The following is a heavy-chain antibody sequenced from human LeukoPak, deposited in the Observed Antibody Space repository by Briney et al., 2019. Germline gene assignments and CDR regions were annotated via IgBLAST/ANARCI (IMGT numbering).Heavy chain of an antibody. D-gene: IGHD4-17*01. J-gene: IGHJ4*02. CDR3: AKMGTVTTNY. CDR2: ISYDGSNK. V-gene: IGHV3-30*18. Sequence: CLTPFSVISTFIFSSYGIHWLRHAPGNGLEWVAVISYDGSNKYHADSVKGRFTISRDNSKNTLYLQMNSLRAEDTAVYYCAKMGTVTTNYWGQGTLVTVSS. CDR1: TFIFSSYG.